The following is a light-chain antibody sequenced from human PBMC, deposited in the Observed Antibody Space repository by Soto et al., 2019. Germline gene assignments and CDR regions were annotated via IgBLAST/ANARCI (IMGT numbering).Light chain of an antibody. J-gene: IGKJ1*01. CDR3: QRYGSSPWT. CDR1: QTIRSNY. V-gene: IGKV3-20*01. Sequence: ETVLTQSPGTLSLSPGERATLSCRASQTIRSNYLAWYRQTPGQAPRLLIYGASKRATGIADRFSGSGSGTDFTLIISRLEPEDCALYYCQRYGSSPWTFGHGTKVEIK. CDR2: GAS.